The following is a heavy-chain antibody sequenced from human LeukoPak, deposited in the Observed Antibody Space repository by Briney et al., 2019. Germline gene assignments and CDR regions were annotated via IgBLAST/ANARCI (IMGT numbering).Heavy chain of an antibody. CDR2: ITRDGNDK. V-gene: IGHV3-30*18. D-gene: IGHD1-26*01. J-gene: IGHJ4*02. CDR3: AKIGPVSGTVDY. Sequence: PGGSLRLSCAASGFTVGASDMYWVRQAPGKGLEWVAVITRDGNDKYYVDSVRGRFTISRDNPKSTVFLQMDSLRPEDTAVYYCAKIGPVSGTVDYWGQGTLVTVSS. CDR1: GFTVGASD.